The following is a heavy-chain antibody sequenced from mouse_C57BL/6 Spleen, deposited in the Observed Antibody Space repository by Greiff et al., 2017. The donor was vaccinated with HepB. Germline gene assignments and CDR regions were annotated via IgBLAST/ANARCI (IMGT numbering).Heavy chain of an antibody. CDR3: ARSLRVYYAMDY. D-gene: IGHD1-1*01. CDR1: GYTFTSYW. Sequence: QVQLQQSGAELVKPGASVKLSCKASGYTFTSYWMQWVKQRPGQGLEWIGEIDPSDSYTNYNQKFKGKATLTVDTSSSTAYMQLSSLTSEDSAVYYCARSLRVYYAMDYWGQGTSVTVSS. V-gene: IGHV1-50*01. CDR2: IDPSDSYT. J-gene: IGHJ4*01.